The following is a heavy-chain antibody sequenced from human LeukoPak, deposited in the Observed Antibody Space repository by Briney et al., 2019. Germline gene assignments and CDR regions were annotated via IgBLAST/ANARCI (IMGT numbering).Heavy chain of an antibody. Sequence: GGSLRLSCAASGFTFSSYSMNWVRQAPGKGLEWVSYISSSSSTIYYADSVKGRFTISRDNSKNTLYLQMNSLRAEDTAVYYCAKSPNILTGYYSLNYWGQGTLVTVSS. CDR2: ISSSSSTI. D-gene: IGHD3-9*01. V-gene: IGHV3-48*01. J-gene: IGHJ4*02. CDR1: GFTFSSYS. CDR3: AKSPNILTGYYSLNY.